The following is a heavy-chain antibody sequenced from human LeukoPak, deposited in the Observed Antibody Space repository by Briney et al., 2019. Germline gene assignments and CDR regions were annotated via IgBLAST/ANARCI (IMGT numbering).Heavy chain of an antibody. J-gene: IGHJ4*02. V-gene: IGHV1-46*01. Sequence: ASVKVSCKASGSTFTSYYMHWVRQAPGQGLEWMGIINPSGGSTSYAQEFQGRVTMTRDMSTSTVYLELSSLRSEDTAVYYCARVQYYYDSSAPDYWGQGTLVTVSS. CDR3: ARVQYYYDSSAPDY. CDR2: INPSGGST. CDR1: GSTFTSYY. D-gene: IGHD3-22*01.